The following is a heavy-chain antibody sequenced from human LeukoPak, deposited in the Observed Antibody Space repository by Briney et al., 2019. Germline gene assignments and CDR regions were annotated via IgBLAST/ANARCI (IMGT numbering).Heavy chain of an antibody. CDR3: ARPRLGATPFDAFDI. CDR1: GDSISSSSYY. Sequence: SETLSLTCSVSGDSISSSSYYWGWIRQPPGKGLEWIGSIYYSGSTYFNPSLKSRVTISVDTSKNQFSLKLSSVTAADTAVYYCARPRLGATPFDAFDIWGQGTMVTVSS. CDR2: IYYSGST. V-gene: IGHV4-39*07. J-gene: IGHJ3*02. D-gene: IGHD1-26*01.